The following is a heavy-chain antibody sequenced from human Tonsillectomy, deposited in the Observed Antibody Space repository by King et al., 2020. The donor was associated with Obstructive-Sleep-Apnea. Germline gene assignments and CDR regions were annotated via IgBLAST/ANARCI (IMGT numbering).Heavy chain of an antibody. Sequence: QLVQSGGGLVQPGGSLRLSCAASGFTVSSNCMSWVRQAPGKGLEWVSVIYSGGSTYYADSVKGRFTISRHNSKNTLYLQMNSLRAEDTAVYYCARDTRGTYGGSFDYWGQGTLVTVSS. J-gene: IGHJ4*02. CDR3: ARDTRGTYGGSFDY. CDR1: GFTVSSNC. D-gene: IGHD4-23*01. V-gene: IGHV3-53*04. CDR2: IYSGGST.